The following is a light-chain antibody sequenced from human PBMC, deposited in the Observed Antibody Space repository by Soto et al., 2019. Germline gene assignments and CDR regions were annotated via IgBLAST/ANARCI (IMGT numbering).Light chain of an antibody. CDR1: QTISTW. CDR2: DAS. V-gene: IGKV1-5*02. J-gene: IGKJ1*01. CDR3: QQYNTYWT. Sequence: DIQMTQSPSTLSASVGDRVTIICRASQTISTWLAWYQQKPGKAPKLLMYDASRLESGVPSRFSGSGSGTEFTLTISSLQPDDFATNYCQQYNTYWTFGQGTKVEIK.